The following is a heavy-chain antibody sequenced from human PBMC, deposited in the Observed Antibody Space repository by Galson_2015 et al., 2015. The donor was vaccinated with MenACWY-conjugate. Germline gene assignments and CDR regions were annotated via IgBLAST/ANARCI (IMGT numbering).Heavy chain of an antibody. D-gene: IGHD3-22*01. Sequence: SLRLSCAASRFTFGDYAMSWFRQAPGKGLEWVGFIRSKAYGGTTEYAASVKGRFTISRDDSKSIAYLQMNSLKTEDTAVYYCTRVGITMIVVVPYYFDYWGQGTLVTVSS. CDR2: IRSKAYGGTT. J-gene: IGHJ4*02. V-gene: IGHV3-49*03. CDR1: RFTFGDYA. CDR3: TRVGITMIVVVPYYFDY.